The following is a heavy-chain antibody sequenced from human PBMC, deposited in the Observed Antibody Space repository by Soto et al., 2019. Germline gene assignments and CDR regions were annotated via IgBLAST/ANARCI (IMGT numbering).Heavy chain of an antibody. CDR3: ARGEQYSGRIFDY. D-gene: IGHD1-26*01. Sequence: SQTLSLTCAITGDSVSSNSAGWSWVRQSPSRGLECLGRTYYRSKWYYEYAVSVRGRITINPDTSKNQYSLQLNSVTPEDTAVYFCARGEQYSGRIFDYWGQGTLVTVSS. CDR1: GDSVSSNSAG. CDR2: TYYRSKWYY. J-gene: IGHJ4*01. V-gene: IGHV6-1*01.